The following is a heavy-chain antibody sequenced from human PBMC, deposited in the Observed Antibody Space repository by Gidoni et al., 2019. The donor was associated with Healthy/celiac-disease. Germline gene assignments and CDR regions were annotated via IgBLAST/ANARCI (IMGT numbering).Heavy chain of an antibody. Sequence: QITLKESGPTLVKPTQTLTLTCTFSGFSPTTSGVGVGWIRQPPGKALEWLALIYWDEDKRYSPSLKSRLTITKDTSKNQVVLTMTNMNPMDTATYYCAHSLHRDDSSGYDFDVWGQGTMVTVSS. D-gene: IGHD3-22*01. J-gene: IGHJ3*01. CDR3: AHSLHRDDSSGYDFDV. CDR2: IYWDEDK. V-gene: IGHV2-5*02. CDR1: GFSPTTSGVG.